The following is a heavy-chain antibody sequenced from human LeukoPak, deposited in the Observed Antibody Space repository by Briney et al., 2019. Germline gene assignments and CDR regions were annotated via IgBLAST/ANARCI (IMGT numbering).Heavy chain of an antibody. CDR2: IIPIFGTA. Sequence: EASVKVSCKASGGTFSSYAISWVRQAPGQGLEWMGGIIPIFGTANYAQKFQGRVTITADESTSTAYMELSSLRSEDTAVYYCARMGSNCGGNCYADYWGQGTLVTVSS. CDR3: ARMGSNCGGNCYADY. J-gene: IGHJ4*02. D-gene: IGHD2-21*02. V-gene: IGHV1-69*01. CDR1: GGTFSSYA.